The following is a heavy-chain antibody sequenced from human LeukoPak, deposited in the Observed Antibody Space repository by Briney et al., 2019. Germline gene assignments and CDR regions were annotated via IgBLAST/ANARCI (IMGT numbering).Heavy chain of an antibody. D-gene: IGHD3-10*01. CDR2: ISYDGTNK. V-gene: IGHV3-30*03. Sequence: TGGSLRLSCAAPGFNFSRNAIHWVRQAPGKGLEWVAVISYDGTNKYYGDSVKGRFTISRDNSKNTLSLQMNSLRAEDTAVYYCARDRRWFGELLVDAFDIWGQGTMVTVSS. J-gene: IGHJ3*02. CDR1: GFNFSRNA. CDR3: ARDRRWFGELLVDAFDI.